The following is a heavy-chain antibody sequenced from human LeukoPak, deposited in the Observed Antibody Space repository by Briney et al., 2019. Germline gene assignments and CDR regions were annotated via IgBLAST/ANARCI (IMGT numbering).Heavy chain of an antibody. CDR3: AKVGYYGSGSYYNYYYYYMDV. CDR1: GFTFSSYE. D-gene: IGHD3-10*01. V-gene: IGHV3-48*03. J-gene: IGHJ6*03. CDR2: ISSSGSTI. Sequence: PGGSLRLSCAASGFTFSSYEMNWVRQAPGKGLEWVSYISSSGSTIYYADSVKGRFTISRDNAKNSLYLQMNSLRAEDTAVYYCAKVGYYGSGSYYNYYYYYMDVWGKGTTVTVSS.